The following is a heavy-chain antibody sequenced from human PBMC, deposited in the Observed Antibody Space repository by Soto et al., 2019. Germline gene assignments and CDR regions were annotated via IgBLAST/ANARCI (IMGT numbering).Heavy chain of an antibody. CDR2: IDYNGRA. Sequence: QVQLQESGPGLVKPSETLPLTCSVSGGSVTGNCWSWVRQPPGKGLEWIGCIDYNGRAHYNPSLTSRVSMSLDTSNNPFSLKLSSMTAADTAMYYCARGPDHSKVDYWGQGTLVTVSS. D-gene: IGHD4-4*01. CDR3: ARGPDHSKVDY. CDR1: GGSVTGNC. V-gene: IGHV4-59*02. J-gene: IGHJ4*02.